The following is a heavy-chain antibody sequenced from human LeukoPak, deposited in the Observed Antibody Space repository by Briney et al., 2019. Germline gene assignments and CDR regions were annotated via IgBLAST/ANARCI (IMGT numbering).Heavy chain of an antibody. CDR1: GFTFSNYA. CDR3: AKAGSSRCYSHVDY. V-gene: IGHV3-23*01. D-gene: IGHD2-2*01. J-gene: IGHJ4*02. CDR2: ISGSGGTI. Sequence: GGSLRLSCTASGFTFSNYAMSWVRQAPGKGLEWVSVISGSGGTIYYADSVKGRFTISRDNSKNTLFMQMDSLRAEDTAVYYCAKAGSSRCYSHVDYWGQGTLVTVSS.